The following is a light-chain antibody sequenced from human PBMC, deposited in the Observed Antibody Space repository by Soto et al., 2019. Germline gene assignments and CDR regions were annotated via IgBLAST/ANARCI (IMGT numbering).Light chain of an antibody. CDR3: QQYNNWPFS. J-gene: IGKJ5*01. Sequence: EIVLTQSPGTLSLSPGERATLSCRASQTFTTSSLAWYQQKPGQAPRLLISDASTRATGVPARFSGTGSETDFTLTISGLQSEDSAVYFCQQYNNWPFSFGQGTRLEIK. CDR2: DAS. CDR1: QTFTTS. V-gene: IGKV3-15*01.